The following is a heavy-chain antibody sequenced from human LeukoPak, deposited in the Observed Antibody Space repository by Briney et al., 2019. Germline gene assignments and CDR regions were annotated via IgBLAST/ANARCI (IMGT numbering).Heavy chain of an antibody. Sequence: SETLSLTCTVSGGPVRSGNYYWSWIRQPPGKELEWIGYIYYTGTTYYNPSLKSRVTISVDTSKNQFSLKLSSVTAADTAVYYCARANYFDYWGQGTLVTVSS. CDR3: ARANYFDY. CDR1: GGPVRSGNYY. CDR2: IYYTGTT. V-gene: IGHV4-61*01. J-gene: IGHJ4*02.